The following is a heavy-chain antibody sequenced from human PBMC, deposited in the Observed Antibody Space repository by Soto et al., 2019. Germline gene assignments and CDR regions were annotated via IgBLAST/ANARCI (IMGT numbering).Heavy chain of an antibody. V-gene: IGHV3-74*01. CDR1: GFNFSRFW. Sequence: GGSLRLSCTASGFNFSRFWTHWVRQVPGRGLVWVSHINSDGSRTSYADSVKGRFTISRDNSKNTLYLQMNSLRAEDTAVYYCAREGGDCSSTSCYPYGMDVWGQGTTVTVSS. CDR3: AREGGDCSSTSCYPYGMDV. D-gene: IGHD2-2*01. J-gene: IGHJ6*02. CDR2: INSDGSRT.